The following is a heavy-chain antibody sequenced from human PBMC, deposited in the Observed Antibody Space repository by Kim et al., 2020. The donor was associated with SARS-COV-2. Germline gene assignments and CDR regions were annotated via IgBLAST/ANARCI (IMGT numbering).Heavy chain of an antibody. Sequence: ASVKVSCKASGYTFTSYAMHWVRQAPGQRLEWMGWINAGNGNTKYSQKFQGRVTITRDTSASTAYMELSSLRSEDTAVYYCARAATTTGLRYFDWKNWFDPWGQGTLVTVSS. J-gene: IGHJ5*02. V-gene: IGHV1-3*01. CDR2: INAGNGNT. CDR1: GYTFTSYA. D-gene: IGHD3-9*01. CDR3: ARAATTTGLRYFDWKNWFDP.